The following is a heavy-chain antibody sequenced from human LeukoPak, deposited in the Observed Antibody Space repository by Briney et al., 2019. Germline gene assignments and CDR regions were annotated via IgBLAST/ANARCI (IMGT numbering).Heavy chain of an antibody. CDR3: ASSGDGYNSPLDY. D-gene: IGHD5-24*01. CDR2: IYYSGST. V-gene: IGHV4-31*03. Sequence: PSQTLSLTCTVSGGSLSSGGYYWSWLRQHPGKGREGLGYIYYSGSTYYNPSLKSRVTISVYTSKNQFSLKLSSVTAADTAVYYCASSGDGYNSPLDYWGQGTLVTVSS. CDR1: GGSLSSGGYY. J-gene: IGHJ4*02.